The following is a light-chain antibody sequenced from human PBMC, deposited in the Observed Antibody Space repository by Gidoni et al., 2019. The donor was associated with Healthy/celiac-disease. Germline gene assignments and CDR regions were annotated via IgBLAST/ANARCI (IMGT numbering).Light chain of an antibody. CDR2: RNN. V-gene: IGLV1-47*01. CDR3: AAWDDSLSGLV. Sequence: QSLLTQPPSASGTPGQRVTISCSGSSSNIGSNYVYWYQQLPGTAPKPLIYRNNQRPSGVPDRFSGSKSGTSASLASSGLRSEDEADYYCAAWDDSLSGLVFGGGTKLTVL. J-gene: IGLJ2*01. CDR1: SSNIGSNY.